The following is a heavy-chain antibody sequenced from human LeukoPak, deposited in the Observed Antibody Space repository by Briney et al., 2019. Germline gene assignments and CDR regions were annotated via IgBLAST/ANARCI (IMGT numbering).Heavy chain of an antibody. CDR3: ARGGRSRQYYFDY. V-gene: IGHV4-34*01. Sequence: PSETLSLTCAVYGGSFSGYYWSWIRQPPGKGLEWIGEINHSGSTNYNPSLKSRVTISVDTSKNQFSLKLSSVTAADTAVYYCARGGRSRQYYFDYWGPGTLVTVSS. J-gene: IGHJ4*02. CDR2: INHSGST. D-gene: IGHD6-13*01. CDR1: GGSFSGYY.